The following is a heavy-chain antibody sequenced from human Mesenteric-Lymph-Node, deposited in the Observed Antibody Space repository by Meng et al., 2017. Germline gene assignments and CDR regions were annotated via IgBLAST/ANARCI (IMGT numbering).Heavy chain of an antibody. CDR1: GGSFSGYY. Sequence: QGQLQKLGAVLLKPSETLFLPGAVHGGSFSGYYWSWIRQPPGKGLEWIGEINHSGSTNYNPSLKSRVTISVDTSKNQFSLKLSSVTAADTAVYYCASSDYYRSDYWGQGTLVTVSS. CDR2: INHSGST. V-gene: IGHV4-34*01. J-gene: IGHJ4*02. D-gene: IGHD3-22*01. CDR3: ASSDYYRSDY.